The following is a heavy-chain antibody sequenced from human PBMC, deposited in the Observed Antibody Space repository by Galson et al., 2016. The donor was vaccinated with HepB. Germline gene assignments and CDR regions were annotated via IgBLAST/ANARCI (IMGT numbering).Heavy chain of an antibody. CDR2: IYHSGST. D-gene: IGHD7-27*01. V-gene: IGHV4-4*02. J-gene: IGHJ4*02. CDR1: GGSISSSNW. Sequence: SETLSLTCAVSGGSISSSNWWSWVRQPPGKGLEWIGDIYHSGSTNYNPSLKSRVTISVDKSKNQFSLKLGSVTAADTAVYYCARVSGVHYYFDYWGQGTLVTVSS. CDR3: ARVSGVHYYFDY.